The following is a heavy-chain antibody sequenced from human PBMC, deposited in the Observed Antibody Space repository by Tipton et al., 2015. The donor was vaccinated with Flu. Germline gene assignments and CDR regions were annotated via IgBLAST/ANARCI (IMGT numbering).Heavy chain of an antibody. J-gene: IGHJ3*01. CDR3: ERGKGAGTYSFDV. CDR2: IYPAGGAI. D-gene: IGHD5-12*01. V-gene: IGHV1-46*01. CDR1: GYIFTSYN. Sequence: QSGPEVKKPGASVKVSCKATGYIFTSYNMHWVRQAPGQGLEWMGMIYPAGGAITYAQKFQGRVIVTRDKSTATVYMELSSLRSDDTATYYCERGKGAGTYSFDVWCQGTMVTVSS.